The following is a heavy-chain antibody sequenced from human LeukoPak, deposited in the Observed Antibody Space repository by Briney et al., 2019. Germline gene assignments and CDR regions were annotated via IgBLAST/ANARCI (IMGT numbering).Heavy chain of an antibody. Sequence: SETLSHTCSVXGXXMYXHYXXXXXXXGXXXLXXXGRIHTSGTTYYNPSLKSRVTLSIDTSMNQFSLRLTSVTAADTAVYYCARGDYYDGGGRNWFDPWGQGTLVTVSP. CDR1: GXXMYXHY. D-gene: IGHD3-3*01. J-gene: IGHJ5*02. CDR3: ARGDYYDGGGRNWFDP. CDR2: IHTSGTT. V-gene: IGHV4-4*07.